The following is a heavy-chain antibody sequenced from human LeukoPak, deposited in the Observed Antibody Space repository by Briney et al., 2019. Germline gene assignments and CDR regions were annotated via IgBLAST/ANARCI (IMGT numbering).Heavy chain of an antibody. J-gene: IGHJ4*02. CDR2: ISAYNGNT. Sequence: ASVKVSCKASGYTFTNYGISWVRRAPGQGLEYMGWISAYNGNTNYAQNLQGRVTMTTETSTSTVCMELRSLRSDDTAVYYCARHYYDSSAYPFDYWGQGTLVTPSA. D-gene: IGHD3-22*01. CDR1: GYTFTNYG. V-gene: IGHV1-18*01. CDR3: ARHYYDSSAYPFDY.